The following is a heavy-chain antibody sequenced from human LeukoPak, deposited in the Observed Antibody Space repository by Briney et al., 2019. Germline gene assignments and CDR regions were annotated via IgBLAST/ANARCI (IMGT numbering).Heavy chain of an antibody. Sequence: GGSLRLSRAASGFTFSDYYMSWIRQAPGKRLEWVSYISSSSSYTNYADSVKGRFTISRDNAKNSLYLQMNSLRAEDTAVYYCASDRAQYYYGSGSYRPYYYYGMDVWGQGTTVTVSS. J-gene: IGHJ6*02. D-gene: IGHD3-10*01. CDR1: GFTFSDYY. V-gene: IGHV3-11*05. CDR2: ISSSSSYT. CDR3: ASDRAQYYYGSGSYRPYYYYGMDV.